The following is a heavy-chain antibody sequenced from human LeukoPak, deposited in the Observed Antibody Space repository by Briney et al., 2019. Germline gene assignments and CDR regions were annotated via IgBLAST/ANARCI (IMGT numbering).Heavy chain of an antibody. CDR2: INSDGSST. J-gene: IGHJ4*02. D-gene: IGHD3-22*01. CDR1: GFTFSRYW. CDR3: ARSGYYDSSGYLDY. V-gene: IGHV3-74*01. Sequence: GGSLRLSCAASGFTFSRYWMHWVRQASGKGLVWVSGINSDGSSTSNADSVKGRFTISRDNAKNMLYLQMNSLRAEDTAVYYCARSGYYDSSGYLDYWGQGTLVTVSS.